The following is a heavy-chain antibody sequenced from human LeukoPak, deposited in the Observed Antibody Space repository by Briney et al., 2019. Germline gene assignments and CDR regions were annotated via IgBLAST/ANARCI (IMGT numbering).Heavy chain of an antibody. CDR1: GFSLRTSGVG. D-gene: IGHD6-13*01. Sequence: SGPTLVRPTQTLTLTCTFSGFSLRTSGVGGGWIRQPPGKGLEWIGYIYYSGSTNYNPSLKSRVTISVDTSKNQFSLKLSSVTAADTAVYYCARGVAAADYWGQGTLVTVSS. J-gene: IGHJ4*02. CDR3: ARGVAAADY. CDR2: IYYSGST. V-gene: IGHV4-61*08.